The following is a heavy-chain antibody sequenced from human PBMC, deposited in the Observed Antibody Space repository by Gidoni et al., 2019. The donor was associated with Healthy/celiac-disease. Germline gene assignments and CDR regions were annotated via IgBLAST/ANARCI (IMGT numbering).Heavy chain of an antibody. J-gene: IGHJ5*02. CDR1: GRSIRSYY. CDR2: IYTSGST. CDR3: ARDEGLRGSSPQEDWFDP. V-gene: IGHV4-4*07. D-gene: IGHD6-13*01. Sequence: QVQLQESGPGLVKPSETLSLTCPVPGRSIRSYYWSWIRQPAGKGLEWIGRIYTSGSTNYNPSLKSRVTMSVDTSKNQFSLKLSSVTAADTAVYYCARDEGLRGSSPQEDWFDPWGQGTLVTVSS.